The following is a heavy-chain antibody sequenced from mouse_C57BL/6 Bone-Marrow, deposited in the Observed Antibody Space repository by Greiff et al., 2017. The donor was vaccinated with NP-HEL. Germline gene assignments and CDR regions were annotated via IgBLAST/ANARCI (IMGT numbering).Heavy chain of an antibody. CDR3: TRELYGSLHYYAMDY. Sequence: EVQVVESGGGLVQPGGSMKLSCAASGFTFSDAWMDWVRQSPEKGLEWVAEIRNKANNHATYYAESVKGRFTISRDDSKSSVYLQMNSLRAEDTGIYYCTRELYGSLHYYAMDYWGQGTSVTVSS. V-gene: IGHV6-6*01. CDR1: GFTFSDAW. J-gene: IGHJ4*01. D-gene: IGHD1-1*01. CDR2: IRNKANNHAT.